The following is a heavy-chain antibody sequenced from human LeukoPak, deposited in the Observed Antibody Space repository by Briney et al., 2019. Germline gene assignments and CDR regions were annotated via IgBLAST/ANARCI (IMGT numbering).Heavy chain of an antibody. CDR3: AKSRGAYCSSTSCPAGY. CDR1: GFTFSSYA. D-gene: IGHD2-2*01. CDR2: ISGSGGST. J-gene: IGHJ4*02. V-gene: IGHV3-23*01. Sequence: PGESLRLSCAASGFTFSSYAMSWVRQAPGKGLEWVSAISGSGGSTYYADSVKGRFTISRDNSKNTLYLQMNSLRAEDTAVYYCAKSRGAYCSSTSCPAGYWGQGTLVTVSS.